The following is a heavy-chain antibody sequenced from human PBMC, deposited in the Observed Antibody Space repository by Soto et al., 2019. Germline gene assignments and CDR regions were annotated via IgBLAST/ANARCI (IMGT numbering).Heavy chain of an antibody. CDR2: IKSKTDGGTT. Sequence: EVQLVESGGGLVKPGGSLRLSCAASGFTFSNAWMSWVRQAPGKGLEWVGRIKSKTDGGTTDYAAPVKGRFTISRDDSKNTLYLQMNSLKTEDTAVYYWTTDYGDYEGWFDPWGQGTLVTVSS. CDR3: TTDYGDYEGWFDP. V-gene: IGHV3-15*01. J-gene: IGHJ5*02. D-gene: IGHD4-17*01. CDR1: GFTFSNAW.